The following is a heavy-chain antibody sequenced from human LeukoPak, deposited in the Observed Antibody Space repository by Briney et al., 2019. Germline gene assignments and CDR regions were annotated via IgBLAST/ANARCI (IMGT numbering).Heavy chain of an antibody. V-gene: IGHV1-46*01. CDR1: GYTFTSYY. J-gene: IGHJ4*02. D-gene: IGHD3-22*01. CDR3: ARVEYYDSSGYSLDY. CDR2: INPSGGST. Sequence: ASVKVSCKASGYTFTSYYMHWVRQAPGQGLEWMGIINPSGGSTSYAQKFQGRVTMTRDTSTSTVYMELSSLRSEDTAVYYCARVEYYDSSGYSLDYWGQGTLVTVPS.